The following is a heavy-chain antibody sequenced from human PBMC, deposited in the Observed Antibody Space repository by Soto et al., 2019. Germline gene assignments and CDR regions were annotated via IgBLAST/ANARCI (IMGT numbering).Heavy chain of an antibody. V-gene: IGHV1-58*01. CDR2: IVGGSGQT. J-gene: IGHJ1*01. CDR3: APSAVGVTTKSFRF. Sequence: SVKVSCKASGFTFSRSAVQWVRQARGQPLEWMGWIVGGSGQTKYAQSFQGRITITRDSSTRTAYMELNSLRPDDTAVYYCAPSAVGVTTKSFRFWGEGTRVTFPS. CDR1: GFTFSRSA. D-gene: IGHD1-26*01.